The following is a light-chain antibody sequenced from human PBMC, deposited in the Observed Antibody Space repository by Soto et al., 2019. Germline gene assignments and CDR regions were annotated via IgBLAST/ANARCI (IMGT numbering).Light chain of an antibody. CDR3: QQRNYWPIP. CDR2: DAS. Sequence: EIVLTQSPATLSLSPGEGVTLSCRASQSVGSYLAWYQEKLGQAPRLLIYDASKRATGIPARFSGSGSGTVFTLTINSLEPEDFAVYYCQQRNYWPIPFGQGTRLDIK. J-gene: IGKJ5*01. V-gene: IGKV3-11*01. CDR1: QSVGSY.